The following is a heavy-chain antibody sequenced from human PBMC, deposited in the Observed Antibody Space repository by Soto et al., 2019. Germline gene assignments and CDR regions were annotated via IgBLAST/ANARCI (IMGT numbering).Heavy chain of an antibody. D-gene: IGHD6-13*01. J-gene: IGHJ5*02. CDR2: IYHSGST. CDR3: ARKRSIAAAMPFVDP. V-gene: IGHV4-4*02. CDR1: GGSISSSNW. Sequence: SETLSLTCSVSGGSISSSNWWSWVRQPPGKGLEWIGEIYHSGSTNYNPSLKSRVTISVDKSKNQFSLKLSSVTAADTAVYYCARKRSIAAAMPFVDPWGQGTLVTVSS.